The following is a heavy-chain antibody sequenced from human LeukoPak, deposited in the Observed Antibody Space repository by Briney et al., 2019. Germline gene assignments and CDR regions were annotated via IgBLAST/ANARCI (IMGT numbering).Heavy chain of an antibody. CDR2: ISSDIST. J-gene: IGHJ4*02. Sequence: GGSLRLSCVASGFTVSSNYMSWVRQAPGKGLEWVSLISSDISTYYADSVKGRFIISRDNSKNTLYLQMNSLRAEDTAVYYCARSLHTAMALFDNWGQGTPVTVSS. V-gene: IGHV3-53*01. CDR3: ARSLHTAMALFDN. CDR1: GFTVSSNY. D-gene: IGHD5-18*01.